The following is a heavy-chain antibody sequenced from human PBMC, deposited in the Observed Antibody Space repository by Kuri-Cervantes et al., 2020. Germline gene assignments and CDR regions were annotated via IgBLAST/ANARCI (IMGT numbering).Heavy chain of an antibody. Sequence: ASVKVSCKASGYTFTSYGISWVRQAPGQGLEWMGWISAYNGNTNYAQKLQGRVTMTTDTSTSTAYMELRSLRSDDTAVYYCARDSSGYYSGWFDPWGQGTLVTVSS. D-gene: IGHD3-22*01. J-gene: IGHJ5*02. V-gene: IGHV1-18*01. CDR2: ISAYNGNT. CDR3: ARDSSGYYSGWFDP. CDR1: GYTFTSYG.